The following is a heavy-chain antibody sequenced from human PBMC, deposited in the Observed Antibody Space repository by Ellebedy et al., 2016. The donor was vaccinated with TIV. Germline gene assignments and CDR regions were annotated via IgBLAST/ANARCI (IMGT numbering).Heavy chain of an antibody. V-gene: IGHV1-46*01. CDR2: IYPGAGST. D-gene: IGHD4-23*01. CDR1: GYTFTGYY. Sequence: AASVKVSCKASGYTFTGYYVHWVRQAPGQGLDWMGVIYPGAGSTDYAQKFQGRVTLTGDTSTSTVYMQLSSLRSEDTAVYYCARGVTASGNDAFDIWGQGTVVTVSS. CDR3: ARGVTASGNDAFDI. J-gene: IGHJ3*02.